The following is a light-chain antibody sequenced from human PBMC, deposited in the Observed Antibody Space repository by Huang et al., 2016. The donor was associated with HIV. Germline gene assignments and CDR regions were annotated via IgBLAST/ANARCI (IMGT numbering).Light chain of an antibody. CDR2: KAS. Sequence: DIQMTQSPSTLSASVGNRVTITCRASQSISSWLAWYQQKPGKAPKLLIYKASSLESWVPSRFSGSESGTEFTLTISSLQPDDFATYYCQQYNSYSTFGQGTKLEIK. V-gene: IGKV1-5*03. CDR3: QQYNSYST. J-gene: IGKJ2*01. CDR1: QSISSW.